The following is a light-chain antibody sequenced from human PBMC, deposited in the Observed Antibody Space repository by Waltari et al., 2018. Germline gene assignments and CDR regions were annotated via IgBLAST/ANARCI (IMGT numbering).Light chain of an antibody. CDR1: QSIGSR. Sequence: EIVLTQSPEFQSVTPEEKVTITCRACQSIGSRLHWYQQKPNQSPKLLIKYASQSISGVPSRFSGSGSGTDFTLTINSLEAEDAAVYYCHQIASLPRTFGPGTQVEIK. J-gene: IGKJ1*01. V-gene: IGKV6D-21*02. CDR3: HQIASLPRT. CDR2: YAS.